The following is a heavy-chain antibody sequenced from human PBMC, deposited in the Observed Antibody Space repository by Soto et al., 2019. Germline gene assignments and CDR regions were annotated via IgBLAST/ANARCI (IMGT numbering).Heavy chain of an antibody. Sequence: QVQLLQSGTEVKKPGASLKVSCKSSGYTFPSYGFSCVRQAPGQGLEWMGWISAYNGNTHYAQKLQDRFTMTTDTSTSSASMALRIMRSAATAGSYCARDHDYSSGDSDYWGQGTLVTVSS. CDR1: GYTFPSYG. V-gene: IGHV1-18*04. CDR3: ARDHDYSSGDSDY. J-gene: IGHJ4*02. D-gene: IGHD3-22*01. CDR2: ISAYNGNT.